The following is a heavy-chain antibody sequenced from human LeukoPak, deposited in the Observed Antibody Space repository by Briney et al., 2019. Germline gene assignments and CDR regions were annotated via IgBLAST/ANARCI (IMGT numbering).Heavy chain of an antibody. CDR1: GFTFDDYA. J-gene: IGHJ4*02. V-gene: IGHV3-9*01. Sequence: GGSLRLSCAASGFTFDDYAMHWVRQAPGKGLEWVSGISWNSGSIGYADSVKGRFTISRDNAKNSLYLQMNSLRAEDTALYYCARETRLRWTDYWGQGAPVTVSS. CDR3: ARETRLRWTDY. D-gene: IGHD5-24*01. CDR2: ISWNSGSI.